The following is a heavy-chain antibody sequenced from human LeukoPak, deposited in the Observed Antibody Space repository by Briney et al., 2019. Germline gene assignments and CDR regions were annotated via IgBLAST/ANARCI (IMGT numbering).Heavy chain of an antibody. CDR2: ISAYNGNT. Sequence: ASVKVSCKASGYTFTSYGISWVRQAPGQGLEWMGWISAYNGNTNYAQKLQGRVTMTTDTSTSTAYMELRSLRSDDMAVYYCARDHSGGFGVAGKVGFDPWGQGTLVTVSS. V-gene: IGHV1-18*03. D-gene: IGHD6-19*01. J-gene: IGHJ5*02. CDR1: GYTFTSYG. CDR3: ARDHSGGFGVAGKVGFDP.